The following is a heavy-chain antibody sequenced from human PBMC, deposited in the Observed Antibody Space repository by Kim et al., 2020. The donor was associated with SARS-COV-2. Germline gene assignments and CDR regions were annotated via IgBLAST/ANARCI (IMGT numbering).Heavy chain of an antibody. CDR3: ASSLIAAAGAFDY. CDR2: IYSGGST. Sequence: GGSLRLSCAASGFTVSSNYMSWVRQAPGKGLEWVSVIYSGGSTYYADSVKGRFTISRDNSKNTLYLQMNSLRAEDTAVYYCASSLIAAAGAFDYWGQGTLVTVSS. V-gene: IGHV3-66*01. J-gene: IGHJ4*02. D-gene: IGHD6-13*01. CDR1: GFTVSSNY.